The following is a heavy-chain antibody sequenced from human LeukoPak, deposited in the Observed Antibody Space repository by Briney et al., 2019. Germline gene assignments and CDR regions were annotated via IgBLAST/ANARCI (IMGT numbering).Heavy chain of an antibody. J-gene: IGHJ4*02. CDR1: GFTFSSYA. CDR3: AKTSAGIRGGYFDY. Sequence: PGGSLRLCCAASGFTFSSYAMSWVRQAPGKGLEWVSLINDSGGNTYYADSVKGRFTISRDNSKNTLFLQMSSLRAEDTAVYYCAKTSAGIRGGYFDYWGQGTLVTVSS. CDR2: INDSGGNT. V-gene: IGHV3-23*01. D-gene: IGHD3-10*01.